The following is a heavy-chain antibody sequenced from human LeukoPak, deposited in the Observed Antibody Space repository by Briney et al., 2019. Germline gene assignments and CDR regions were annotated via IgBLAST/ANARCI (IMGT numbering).Heavy chain of an antibody. Sequence: PSETLSLTCAVYGGSFSGYYWSWIRQPPGKGLEWIGEINHSGSTNYNPSLKSRVTISVDTSKNQFSLKLSSVTAADTAVYYCARGNPAPGNYRGDFDYWGQGTLVTVSS. CDR1: GGSFSGYY. CDR2: INHSGST. D-gene: IGHD4-4*01. V-gene: IGHV4-34*01. J-gene: IGHJ4*02. CDR3: ARGNPAPGNYRGDFDY.